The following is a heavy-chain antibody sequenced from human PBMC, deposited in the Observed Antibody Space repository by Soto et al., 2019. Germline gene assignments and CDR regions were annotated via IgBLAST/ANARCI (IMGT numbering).Heavy chain of an antibody. V-gene: IGHV5-10-1*01. CDR3: ARVVAAAGFYYYYGMDV. Sequence: PGESLKISCKGSGYSFTSYWISWVRQMPGKGLEWMGRIDPSDSYTNYSPSFQGHVTISADKSISTAYLQWSSLKASDTAMHYCARVVAAAGFYYYYGMDVWGQGTTVTVSS. D-gene: IGHD6-13*01. CDR1: GYSFTSYW. CDR2: IDPSDSYT. J-gene: IGHJ6*02.